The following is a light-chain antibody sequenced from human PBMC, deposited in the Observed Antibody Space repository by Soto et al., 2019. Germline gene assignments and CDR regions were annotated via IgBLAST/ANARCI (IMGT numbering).Light chain of an antibody. CDR2: GAS. J-gene: IGKJ1*01. CDR1: QSVSSSY. CDR3: QQYDSSPWT. Sequence: EIVLTQSPATLSLSPGERATLSCRASQSVSSSYVACYQQKPGQPPRLLIYGASSRANGIPDRFSGSGSGSDFTLTISRLEPEDFAVYYCQQYDSSPWTFGQGTKVEIK. V-gene: IGKV3-20*01.